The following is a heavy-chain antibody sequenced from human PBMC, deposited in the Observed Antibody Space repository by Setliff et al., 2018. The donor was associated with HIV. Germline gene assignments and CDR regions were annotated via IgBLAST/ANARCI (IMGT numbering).Heavy chain of an antibody. CDR2: INGNSGAT. CDR3: ARGIADYRGGYYFDY. CDR1: GYTFNGYY. V-gene: IGHV1-2*02. D-gene: IGHD6-13*01. J-gene: IGHJ4*02. Sequence: ASVKVSCKASGYTFNGYYVHWVRQAPGQGLEWMGWINGNSGATNYAQKFQGRVTMTRDTSTSTAYMALSRLRSDDTALYYCARGIADYRGGYYFDYWGQGTLVTVSS.